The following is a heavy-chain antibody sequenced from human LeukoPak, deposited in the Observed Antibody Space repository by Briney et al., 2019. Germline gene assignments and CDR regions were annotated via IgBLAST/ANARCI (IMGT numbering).Heavy chain of an antibody. Sequence: GGSLTLSCAASVFTFIDYGMIWLRQAPGNGLEGGSAISGSGGRTYYADSVNSMFTNSRNNSKNTLYLKMNSLRADDTAVYCCANSTQLRGGIATDFDSWGQGTLVTVSS. D-gene: IGHD3-16*02. J-gene: IGHJ4*02. V-gene: IGHV3-23*01. CDR2: ISGSGGRT. CDR1: VFTFIDYG. CDR3: ANSTQLRGGIATDFDS.